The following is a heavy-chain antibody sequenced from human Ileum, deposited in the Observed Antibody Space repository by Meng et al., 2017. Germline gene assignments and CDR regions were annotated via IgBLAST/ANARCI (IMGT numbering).Heavy chain of an antibody. D-gene: IGHD3-16*01. J-gene: IGHJ4*02. CDR1: GFTLRGTW. CDR3: VKDWGGAGALDY. V-gene: IGHV3-74*01. CDR2: INNDGSYT. Sequence: GGSGGGRFQRGGSRGLSCVSSGFTLRGTWMHWVRQAPGKGLVWVARINNDGSYTDYVDSVKGRFTISRDNTKNTLYLQMTDLRAEDTAVYYCVKDWGGAGALDYWGQGSLVTVSS.